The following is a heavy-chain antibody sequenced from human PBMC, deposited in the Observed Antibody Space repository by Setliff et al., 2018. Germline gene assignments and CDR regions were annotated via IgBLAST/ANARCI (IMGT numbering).Heavy chain of an antibody. Sequence: SETLSLTCTVSGGSISSGGYYWSWIRQHPGKGLEWIGYIYYSGSTNYTPSLKSRVTLSVDTSRNHFSLKLNSVTAADTAVYYCARSGYYSIDAFDIWGQGTMVTVSS. J-gene: IGHJ3*02. CDR3: ARSGYYSIDAFDI. D-gene: IGHD3-22*01. CDR1: GGSISSGGYY. CDR2: IYYSGST. V-gene: IGHV4-31*03.